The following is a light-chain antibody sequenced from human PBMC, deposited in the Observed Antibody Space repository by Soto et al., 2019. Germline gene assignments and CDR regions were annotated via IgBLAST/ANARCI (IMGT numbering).Light chain of an antibody. CDR2: EVT. CDR3: SSYAISSTWV. CDR1: SNDVGVYNY. J-gene: IGLJ3*02. V-gene: IGLV2-14*01. Sequence: QSALTQPASVSGSPGQSITISCTGSSNDVGVYNYVSWYQQHPGKAPKLIIYEVTNRPSGVSDRFSGSTSDNTASLTISGLQTEDEADYYCSSYAISSTWVFGGGTKVTVL.